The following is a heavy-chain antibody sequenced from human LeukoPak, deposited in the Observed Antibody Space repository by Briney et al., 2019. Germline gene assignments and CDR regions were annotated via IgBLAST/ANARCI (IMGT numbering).Heavy chain of an antibody. CDR3: AKDERNWNYNLASQTYD. J-gene: IGHJ4*02. Sequence: PGGSLRLSCVASGFIFSDYNMNWFRQAPGKGLEWVSAISGSGGSTYYADSVKGRFTISGDNSKNTLYLQMNSLRAEDTAVYYCAKDERNWNYNLASQTYDWGQGTLVTVSS. D-gene: IGHD1-7*01. V-gene: IGHV3-23*01. CDR1: GFIFSDYN. CDR2: ISGSGGST.